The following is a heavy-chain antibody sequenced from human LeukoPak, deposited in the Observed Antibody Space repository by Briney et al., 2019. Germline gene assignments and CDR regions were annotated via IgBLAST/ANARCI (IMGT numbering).Heavy chain of an antibody. V-gene: IGHV1-69*04. Sequence: SVKVSCKASGGTFSSYAISWVRQAPGQGLEWMGRIIPILGIANCAQKFQGRVTITADKSTSTAYMELSSLRSEDTAVYYCAIVLVVSLYYFDYWGQGTLVTVSS. CDR2: IIPILGIA. D-gene: IGHD2-15*01. CDR1: GGTFSSYA. J-gene: IGHJ4*02. CDR3: AIVLVVSLYYFDY.